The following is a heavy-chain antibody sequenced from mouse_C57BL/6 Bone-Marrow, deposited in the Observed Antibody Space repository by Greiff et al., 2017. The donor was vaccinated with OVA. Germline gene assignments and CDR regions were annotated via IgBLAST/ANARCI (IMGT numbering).Heavy chain of an antibody. CDR1: GYAFTSYW. V-gene: IGHV1-50*01. D-gene: IGHD1-1*01. CDR2: LDPSDSYT. CDR3: ARKGEGVAKWYFDV. Sequence: VQLQQPGAELVKPGASVKLSFKASGYAFTSYWMQWVKQRPGPGLEWIGELDPSDSYTNYNQKFKGTATLTVDTSFSPAYLQLGSRTSEDSAFYYCARKGEGVAKWYFDVWGTGTTVTVSS. J-gene: IGHJ1*03.